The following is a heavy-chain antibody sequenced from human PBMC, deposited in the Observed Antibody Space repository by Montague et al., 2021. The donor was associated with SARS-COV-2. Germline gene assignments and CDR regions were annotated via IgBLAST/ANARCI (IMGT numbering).Heavy chain of an antibody. D-gene: IGHD4-23*01. CDR2: IYYSGST. V-gene: IGHV4-59*12. J-gene: IGHJ4*02. CDR1: GGSISSYY. CDR3: SSANSGRWYYFDY. Sequence: SETLSLTCTVSGGSISSYYWSWIRQPPGKGLELIGYIYYSGSTNYNPSLKSRVTISVDTSKNQIPLTLSSVTAADTAVYYCSSANSGRWYYFDYWGQGTLVTASS.